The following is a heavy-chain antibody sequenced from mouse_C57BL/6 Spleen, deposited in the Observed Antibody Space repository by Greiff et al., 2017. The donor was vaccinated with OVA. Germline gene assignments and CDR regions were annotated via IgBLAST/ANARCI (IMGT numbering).Heavy chain of an antibody. V-gene: IGHV10-3*01. CDR3: VRDRGSSYVYWYFDV. CDR2: IRSKSSNYAT. CDR1: GFTFNTYA. Sequence: EVQRVESGGGLVQPKGSLKLSCAASGFTFNTYAMHWVRQAPGKGLEWVARIRSKSSNYATYYADSVKDRFTISRDDSQSMLYLQMNNLKTEDTAMYYCVRDRGSSYVYWYFDVWGTGTTVTVSS. D-gene: IGHD1-1*01. J-gene: IGHJ1*03.